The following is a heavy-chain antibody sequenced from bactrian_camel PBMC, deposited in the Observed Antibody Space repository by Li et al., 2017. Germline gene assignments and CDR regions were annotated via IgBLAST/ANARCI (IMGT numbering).Heavy chain of an antibody. J-gene: IGHJ4*01. D-gene: IGHD3*01. CDR1: GLTSSQTC. CDR3: AADRIWGRILRGTADY. CDR2: IDLRDGHT. V-gene: IGHV3S68*01. Sequence: HVQLVESGGGSASAGESLRLSCTASGLTSSQTCMGWFRQSPGKERERVSTIDLRDGHTDYADSVSGRFTISRDNAKKTMYLQMNSLRPEDTAMYYCAADRIWGRILRGTADYWSQGTQVTVS.